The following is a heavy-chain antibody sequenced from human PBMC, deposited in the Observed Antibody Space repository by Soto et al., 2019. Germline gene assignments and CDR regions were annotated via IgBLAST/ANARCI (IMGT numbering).Heavy chain of an antibody. D-gene: IGHD2-8*01. J-gene: IGHJ3*02. CDR2: IYSGGTT. CDR3: ATMVTRAFDI. V-gene: IGHV3-53*01. CDR1: EFTGATDY. Sequence: GGSLRLSCAASEFTGATDYMGWVRQAPGKGLDWVSVIYSGGTTNYGDSVKGRFTISRDRSKNTLYLQMNSLRVEDTAVYYCATMVTRAFDIWGPGTMVTVSS.